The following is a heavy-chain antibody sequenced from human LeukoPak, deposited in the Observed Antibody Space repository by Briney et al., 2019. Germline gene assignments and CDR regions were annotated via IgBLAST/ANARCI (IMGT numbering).Heavy chain of an antibody. D-gene: IGHD4-17*01. J-gene: IGHJ5*02. CDR1: GYTFTSYD. CDR2: MNPNSGNT. Sequence: ASVKVSCKASGYTFTSYDINWVRQATGQGLEWMGWMNPNSGNTGYAQKFQGRVTMTRNTSISTAYMELSSLRSEDTAVYYCAGALPYGTENWFDPWGQGTLVTVSS. CDR3: AGALPYGTENWFDP. V-gene: IGHV1-8*01.